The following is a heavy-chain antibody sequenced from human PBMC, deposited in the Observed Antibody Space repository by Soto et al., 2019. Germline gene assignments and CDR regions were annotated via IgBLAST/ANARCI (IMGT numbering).Heavy chain of an antibody. V-gene: IGHV3-23*01. D-gene: IGHD3-9*01. CDR1: GFTFSSYA. Sequence: GGSLRLSCAASGFTFSSYAMSWVRQAPGKGLEWVSAISGSGGSTYYADSVKGRFTISRDNSKNTLYLQMNSLRAEDTAVYYCAKDQTDFDWLLSPIDYWGQGTLVTVSS. CDR2: ISGSGGST. J-gene: IGHJ4*02. CDR3: AKDQTDFDWLLSPIDY.